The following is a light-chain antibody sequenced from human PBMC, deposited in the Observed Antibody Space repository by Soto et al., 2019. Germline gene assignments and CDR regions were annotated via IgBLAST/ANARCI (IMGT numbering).Light chain of an antibody. CDR1: SSDVGSYNR. Sequence: HSALTQPPSGSGAPGQSGTISCTGTSSDVGSYNRVSWYQQPPGTAPKVMIYEVSNRPSGVPDRFSGSKSGNTASLTISGLQPEDEDDYYCYSSKSSNTYVFGTGTKVTVL. CDR3: YSSKSSNTYV. CDR2: EVS. V-gene: IGLV2-18*02. J-gene: IGLJ1*01.